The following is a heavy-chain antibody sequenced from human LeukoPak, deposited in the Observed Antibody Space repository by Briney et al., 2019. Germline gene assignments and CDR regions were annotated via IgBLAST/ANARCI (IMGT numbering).Heavy chain of an antibody. CDR3: VRGAGPLFDP. CDR1: RFTFSDHY. CDR2: ITSSSTTT. Sequence: PGGSLRLSCAASRFTFSDHYMSWISQAPGKGLEWLSYITSSSTTTSYADSVKGRFTVSRDNAKNSLYLQMNGLRADDTAVYYCVRGAGPLFDPWGQGTLFTVSS. J-gene: IGHJ5*02. V-gene: IGHV3-11*01.